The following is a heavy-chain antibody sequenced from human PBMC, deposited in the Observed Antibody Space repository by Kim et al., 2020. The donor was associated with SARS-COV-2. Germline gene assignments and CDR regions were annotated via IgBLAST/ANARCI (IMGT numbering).Heavy chain of an antibody. D-gene: IGHD3-22*01. V-gene: IGHV3-30*18. CDR1: GFTFTTYG. CDR3: AKGDDSSGFLGGYFDY. CDR2: ISSDGSNK. Sequence: GGSLRLSCAASGFTFTTYGIHWVRQAPGKVLEWVAVISSDGSNKYYADSVKGRFTISRDNSKNTVYLQMNSLRNEDTAVYYCAKGDDSSGFLGGYFDYWG. J-gene: IGHJ4*03.